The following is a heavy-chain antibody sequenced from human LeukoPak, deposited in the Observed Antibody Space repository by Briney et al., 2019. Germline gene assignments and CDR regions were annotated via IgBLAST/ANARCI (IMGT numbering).Heavy chain of an antibody. CDR1: VYTFTGYY. CDR2: INPNSGGT. J-gene: IGHJ4*02. CDR3: ARLTEQQLAHFDY. Sequence: ASVKVSCTASVYTFTGYYMHWVRQAPGQGLEWMGWINPNSGGTNYAQKFQGRVTMTRDTPISTAYMELSRLRSDDTAVYYCARLTEQQLAHFDYWGQGTLVTVSS. D-gene: IGHD6-13*01. V-gene: IGHV1-2*02.